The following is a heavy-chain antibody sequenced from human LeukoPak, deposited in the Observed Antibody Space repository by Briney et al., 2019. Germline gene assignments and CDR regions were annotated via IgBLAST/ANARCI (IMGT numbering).Heavy chain of an antibody. D-gene: IGHD2-2*01. V-gene: IGHV1-8*01. CDR2: INPNSGNT. Sequence: SVKVSLKASGYTFTSYDINWVRQPHAQGLEWVGCINPNSGNTAYAQEFQGRVIITRNTSISTAYMALNSLRSEDTAAYDCARGGCSSTSWRYFYYYMDVWGEGATVTVSS. CDR3: ARGGCSSTSWRYFYYYMDV. J-gene: IGHJ6*03. CDR1: GYTFTSYD.